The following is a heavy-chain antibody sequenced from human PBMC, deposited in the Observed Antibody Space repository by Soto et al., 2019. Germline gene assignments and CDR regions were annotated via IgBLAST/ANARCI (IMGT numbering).Heavy chain of an antibody. V-gene: IGHV4-34*01. J-gene: IGHJ4*02. CDR1: GGSFSGYY. CDR3: ARGSAYCSGGSCYPLPGVYFDY. CDR2: INHSGST. Sequence: TSETLSLTCAVYGGSFSGYYWSWIRQPPGKGLEWIGEINHSGSTNYNPSLKSRVTISVDTSKNQFSLKLSSVTAADTAVYYCARGSAYCSGGSCYPLPGVYFDYWGQGTLVTVSS. D-gene: IGHD2-15*01.